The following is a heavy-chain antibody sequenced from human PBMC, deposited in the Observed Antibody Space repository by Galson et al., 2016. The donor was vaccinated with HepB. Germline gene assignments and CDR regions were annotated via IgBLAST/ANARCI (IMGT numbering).Heavy chain of an antibody. CDR3: ARVKWLRSPFDM. V-gene: IGHV1-46*03. D-gene: IGHD5-12*01. CDR1: GYSFTGYY. Sequence: SVKVSCKASGYSFTGYYMHWVRQAPGQGLEWMGMINPSGGGTTYKQKFLGRVTMTRDMSTSTVYMELGSLRSEDTAVYYCARVKWLRSPFDMWGQGTMVTVSS. CDR2: INPSGGGT. J-gene: IGHJ3*02.